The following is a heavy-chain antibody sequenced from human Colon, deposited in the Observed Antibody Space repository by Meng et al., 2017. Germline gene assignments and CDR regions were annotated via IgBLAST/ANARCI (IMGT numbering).Heavy chain of an antibody. CDR2: IRSKAYGGTT. D-gene: IGHD6-13*01. Sequence: GESLKISCTASGFTFGDYAMSWVRQAPGKGLEWVGFIRSKAYGGTTEYAASVKGRFTISRDDSKSIAYLQMNSLKTEDTAVYYCTRTLAAAGTLLYYYYGMGVWGQGTTVTVSS. J-gene: IGHJ6*02. CDR1: GFTFGDYA. V-gene: IGHV3-49*04. CDR3: TRTLAAAGTLLYYYYGMGV.